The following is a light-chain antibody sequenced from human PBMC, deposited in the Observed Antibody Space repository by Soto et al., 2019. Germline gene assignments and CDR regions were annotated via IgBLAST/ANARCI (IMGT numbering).Light chain of an antibody. J-gene: IGKJ1*01. Sequence: EILFTQSPATLSLSPGERATLSCRASQNLRSSLDWYPQKPGQAPRLLIYGASPRATGIPALFSGSGAGTDFTLTISSLQSEDFAVDFCQQYNIWPQTFGQGTQVDIK. CDR3: QQYNIWPQT. CDR1: QNLRSS. CDR2: GAS. V-gene: IGKV3-15*01.